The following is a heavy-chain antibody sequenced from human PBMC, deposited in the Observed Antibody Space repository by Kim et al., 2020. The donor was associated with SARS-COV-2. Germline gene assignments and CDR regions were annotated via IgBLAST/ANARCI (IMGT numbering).Heavy chain of an antibody. D-gene: IGHD3-22*01. Sequence: GGSLRLSCVGSGFTFSYAMHWVRQAPGKGLEWVAVISYDASKKYYGDSVKGRFTVSRDNSKNTLFLQMNSRRAEDTAVYYCARATHSSVYYYGFDYWGQGALVTVSS. CDR2: ISYDASKK. V-gene: IGHV3-30*04. J-gene: IGHJ4*02. CDR3: ARATHSSVYYYGFDY. CDR1: GFTFSYA.